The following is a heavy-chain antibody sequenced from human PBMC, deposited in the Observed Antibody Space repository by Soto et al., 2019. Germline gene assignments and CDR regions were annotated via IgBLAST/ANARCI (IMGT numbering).Heavy chain of an antibody. D-gene: IGHD2-15*01. V-gene: IGHV1-3*01. Sequence: ASVKVSCKASGYTFFSYALHWVRQAPGERVEWMGWINAANGVTKYSQKFQGRVTITKDTSATTAYMELSSLRYEDTAIYYCAREGSGFHQYNFDALHIWGQGTMVTVSS. J-gene: IGHJ3*02. CDR1: GYTFFSYA. CDR3: AREGSGFHQYNFDALHI. CDR2: INAANGVT.